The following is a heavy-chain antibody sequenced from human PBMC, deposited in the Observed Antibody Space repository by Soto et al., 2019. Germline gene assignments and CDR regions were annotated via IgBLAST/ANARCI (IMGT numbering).Heavy chain of an antibody. CDR2: IYYSGST. CDR3: ARAGRRFLDQIPGAFDI. Sequence: PSETLSLTCTVSGGSISSCDYYWSWIRQPPGKGLEWIGYIYYSGSTYYNPSLKSRVTISVDTSKNQFSLKLSSVTAADTAVYYCARAGRRFLDQIPGAFDIWGQGTMVTVSS. J-gene: IGHJ3*02. D-gene: IGHD3-3*01. CDR1: GGSISSCDYY. V-gene: IGHV4-30-4*01.